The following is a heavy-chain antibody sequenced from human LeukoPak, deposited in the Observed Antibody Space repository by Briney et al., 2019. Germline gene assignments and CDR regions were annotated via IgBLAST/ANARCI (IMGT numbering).Heavy chain of an antibody. J-gene: IGHJ6*03. Sequence: RSGGSLRLSCAASGFTFDDYGMSWVRHAPGKGLEWVSGINWNGGSTGYADSVKGRFTISRDNAKNSLYLQMNSLRAVDTALYYCARNSGNYYYYYYMDVWGKGTTVTVSS. D-gene: IGHD1-14*01. CDR3: ARNSGNYYYYYYMDV. V-gene: IGHV3-20*04. CDR1: GFTFDDYG. CDR2: INWNGGST.